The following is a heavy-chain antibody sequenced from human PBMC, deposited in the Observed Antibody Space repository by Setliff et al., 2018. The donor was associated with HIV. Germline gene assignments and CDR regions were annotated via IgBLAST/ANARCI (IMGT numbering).Heavy chain of an antibody. CDR3: AREASCDSSGYYHAWGL. CDR2: VSHQGVP. Sequence: SETLSLTCEVSDDSPGDYCWAWVRQPPGKGLEWIGEVSHQGVPTYSQHLSSRVPLSLDTSMNQFSLKVTSVIDADTGVSYCAREASCDSSGYYHAWGLWGRGTLVTVSS. J-gene: IGHJ4*02. CDR1: DDSPGDYC. D-gene: IGHD3-22*01. V-gene: IGHV4-34*01.